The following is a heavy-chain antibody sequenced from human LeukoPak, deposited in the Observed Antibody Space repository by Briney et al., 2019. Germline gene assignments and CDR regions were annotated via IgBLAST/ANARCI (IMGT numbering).Heavy chain of an antibody. CDR1: GFTFSSYG. CDR3: AAMGSATIKENWFDP. Sequence: HSGGSLRLSCAASGFTFSSYGMHWVRQAPGKGLEWVAVTSYDGSNKYYADSVKGRFTISRDNSKNTLYLQMNSLRAEDTAVYYCAAMGSATIKENWFDPWGQGTLVTVSS. CDR2: TSYDGSNK. D-gene: IGHD5-12*01. V-gene: IGHV3-30*03. J-gene: IGHJ5*02.